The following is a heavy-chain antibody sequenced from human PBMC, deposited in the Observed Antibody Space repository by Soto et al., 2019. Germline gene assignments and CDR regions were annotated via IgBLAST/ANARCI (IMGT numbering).Heavy chain of an antibody. J-gene: IGHJ4*02. CDR2: ISAHKGNT. D-gene: IGHD1-1*01. CDR3: ARGRYGDY. CDR1: GYTFTSYG. Sequence: QVHMVQSGAEVKKPGASVKVSCKGSGYTFTSYGITWVRQAPGQGLEWMGWISAHKGNTDYAQRLHGRVTVTRDTSTSTAYMELRSLRSDDTAVYYCARGRYGDYWGQGALVTVSS. V-gene: IGHV1-18*01.